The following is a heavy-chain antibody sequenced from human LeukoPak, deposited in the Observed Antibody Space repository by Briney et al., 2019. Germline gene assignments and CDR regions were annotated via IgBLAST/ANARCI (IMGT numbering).Heavy chain of an antibody. D-gene: IGHD6-13*01. J-gene: IGHJ6*03. Sequence: GGSLRLSCAASGFTFNSYLMHRVRQAPGKGLVWVSRINSDGSSPTYADSVKGRFTISRDNAKNTLYLQMNSLRAEDTAVYYCARVGGSSWGYFYYHMDVWGKGTAVTVSS. CDR3: ARVGGSSWGYFYYHMDV. V-gene: IGHV3-74*01. CDR2: INSDGSSP. CDR1: GFTFNSYL.